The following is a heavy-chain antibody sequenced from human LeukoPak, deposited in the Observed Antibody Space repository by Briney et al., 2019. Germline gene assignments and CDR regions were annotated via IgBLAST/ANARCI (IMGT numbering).Heavy chain of an antibody. Sequence: GASVKVPCKASGYTFTSYGISWVRQAPGQGLEWMGWISAYNGNTNYAQKLQGRVTMTTDTSTSTAYMELRSLRSDDTAVYYCARDKYSSSWLYNWFDPWGQGTLVTVSS. CDR1: GYTFTSYG. V-gene: IGHV1-18*01. CDR2: ISAYNGNT. J-gene: IGHJ5*02. CDR3: ARDKYSSSWLYNWFDP. D-gene: IGHD6-13*01.